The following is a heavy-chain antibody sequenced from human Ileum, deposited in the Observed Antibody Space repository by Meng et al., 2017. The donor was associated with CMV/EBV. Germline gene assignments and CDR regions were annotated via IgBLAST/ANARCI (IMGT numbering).Heavy chain of an antibody. V-gene: IGHV1-18*04. J-gene: IGHJ4*02. Sequence: ASVKVSCKASGYTFEHFGFAWVRQVPGQGLEWLGWIGAYNGNTNYAPKFQGRVTLTTDTSTTTAYMELRSLGSDDTAFYYCARDLDSGRVSSDLILVPPSTRLFDYWGQGTLVTVSS. CDR1: GYTFEHFG. D-gene: IGHD3-10*01. CDR3: ARDLDSGRVSSDLILVPPSTRLFDY. CDR2: IGAYNGNT.